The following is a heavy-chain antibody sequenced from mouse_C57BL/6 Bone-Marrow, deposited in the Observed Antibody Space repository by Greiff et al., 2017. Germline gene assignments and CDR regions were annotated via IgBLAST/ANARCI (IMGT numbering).Heavy chain of an antibody. CDR2: INPSSGYT. D-gene: IGHD2-2*01. Sequence: VKLQESGAELARPGASVKMSCKASGYTFTSYTMHWVKQRPGQGLEWIGYINPSSGYTKYNQKFKDKATLTADKSSSTAYMQLSSLTSEDSAVYYCARGVTGKDYWGQGTTLTVSS. CDR3: ARGVTGKDY. CDR1: GYTFTSYT. V-gene: IGHV1-4*01. J-gene: IGHJ2*01.